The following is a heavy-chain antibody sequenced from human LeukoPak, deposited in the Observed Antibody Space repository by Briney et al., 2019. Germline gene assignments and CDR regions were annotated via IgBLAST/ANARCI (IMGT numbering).Heavy chain of an antibody. CDR3: ARRDILTGYRDAFDI. CDR2: IYPGDSDT. J-gene: IGHJ3*02. D-gene: IGHD3-9*01. Sequence: GESLKISCKASGYSFTSYWIGWVRQMPGKGLEWMGIIYPGDSDTRYSPSFRGLVTISAATSISTAFLQWSSLEASDTAMYYCARRDILTGYRDAFDIWGQGTMVTVSS. CDR1: GYSFTSYW. V-gene: IGHV5-51*01.